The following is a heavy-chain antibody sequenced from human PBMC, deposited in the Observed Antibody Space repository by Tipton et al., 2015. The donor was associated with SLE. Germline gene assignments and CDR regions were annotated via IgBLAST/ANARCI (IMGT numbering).Heavy chain of an antibody. CDR2: IRGKVNSYAT. CDR1: GFTFSGTA. V-gene: IGHV3-73*01. CDR3: TRTVTMNFYGMDV. Sequence: SLRLSCAASGFTFSGTAMHWVRQASGKGLEWVGRIRGKVNSYATSYTASVKGRFTISRDDSKNTAYLQMNSLNTEDTAVYYCTRTVTMNFYGMDVWGQGTTVTVSS. J-gene: IGHJ6*02. D-gene: IGHD4-11*01.